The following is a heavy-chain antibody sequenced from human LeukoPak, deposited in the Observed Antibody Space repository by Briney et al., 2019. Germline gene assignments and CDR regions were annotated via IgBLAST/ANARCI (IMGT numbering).Heavy chain of an antibody. CDR1: GFTFSSYS. CDR3: AKVDSYYMDV. CDR2: ISSSSSYI. J-gene: IGHJ6*03. D-gene: IGHD2-2*03. V-gene: IGHV3-21*04. Sequence: GGSLRLSCAASGFTFSSYSMNWVRQAPGKGLEWVSSISSSSSYIYYADSVKGRFTISRDNSKNTLYLQMNSLRAEDTAVYYCAKVDSYYMDVWGKGTTVTVSS.